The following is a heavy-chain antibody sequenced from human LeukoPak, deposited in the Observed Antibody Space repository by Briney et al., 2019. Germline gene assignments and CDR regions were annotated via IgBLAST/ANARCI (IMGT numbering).Heavy chain of an antibody. CDR1: GFTFSNYW. J-gene: IGHJ5*01. CDR2: INPAGNYA. Sequence: GGSLRLSCAASGFTFSNYWIHWVRQAPGKGLVWVSRINPAGNYANYADSVKGRFTISRDNAKNTVYPQMNSLRAEDTALFYCVRDWDHYDFDSWGQGTLVTVSS. V-gene: IGHV3-74*01. CDR3: VRDWDHYDFDS. D-gene: IGHD3-3*01.